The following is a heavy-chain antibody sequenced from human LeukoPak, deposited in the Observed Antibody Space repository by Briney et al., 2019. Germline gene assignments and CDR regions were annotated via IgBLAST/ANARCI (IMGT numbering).Heavy chain of an antibody. CDR2: IKQDGSEK. D-gene: IGHD1-1*01. V-gene: IGHV3-7*01. Sequence: PGGSLRLSCAASGFTFSSYWMSWVRQAPGKGLEWVANIKQDGSEKYYVDSAKGRFTISRDNAKNSLYLQMNSLRAEDTAVYYCARTGGGYLYYFDYWGQGTLVTVSS. CDR3: ARTGGGYLYYFDY. J-gene: IGHJ4*02. CDR1: GFTFSSYW.